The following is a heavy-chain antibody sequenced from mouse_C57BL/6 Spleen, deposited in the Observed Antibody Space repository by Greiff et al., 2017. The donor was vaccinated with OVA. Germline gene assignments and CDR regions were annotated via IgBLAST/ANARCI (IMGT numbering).Heavy chain of an antibody. CDR1: GYTFTSYW. D-gene: IGHD2-3*01. CDR3: ARYYDGYYYAMDY. J-gene: IGHJ4*01. Sequence: QVQLQQPGAELVKPGASVKMSCKASGYTFTSYWITWVKQRPGQGLEWIGDIYPGSGSTNYNEKFKSKATLTVDTSSSTAYMQLSSLTSEDSAVYYGARYYDGYYYAMDYWGQGTSVTVSS. CDR2: IYPGSGST. V-gene: IGHV1-55*01.